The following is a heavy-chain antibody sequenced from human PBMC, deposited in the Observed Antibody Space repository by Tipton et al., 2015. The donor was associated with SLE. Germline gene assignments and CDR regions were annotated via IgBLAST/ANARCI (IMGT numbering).Heavy chain of an antibody. D-gene: IGHD6-13*01. CDR1: GGSFSGYY. CDR2: INHSGST. CDR3: ARGSTSWFPYFDN. V-gene: IGHV4-34*01. J-gene: IGHJ4*02. Sequence: LRLSCAVYGGSFSGYYWSWIRQPPGKGLEWIGEINHSGSTNYNPSLKSRVTISVDTSKNQFSLKLTSVTAADTAVYYCARGSTSWFPYFDNWGQGTLVTVSS.